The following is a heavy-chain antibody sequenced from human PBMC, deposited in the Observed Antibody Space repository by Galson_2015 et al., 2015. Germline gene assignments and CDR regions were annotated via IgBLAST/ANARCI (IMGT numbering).Heavy chain of an antibody. CDR2: ISSSGSTI. CDR1: GFTFSDYY. CDR3: ARTSAEVSTLGYCSGGSCYGEYFDY. J-gene: IGHJ4*02. Sequence: SLRLSCAASGFTFSDYYMSWIRQAPGRGLEWVSYISSSGSTIYYADSVKGRFTISRDNAKNSLYLQMNSLRAEDTAVYYCARTSAEVSTLGYCSGGSCYGEYFDYWGQGTLVTVPS. V-gene: IGHV3-11*01. D-gene: IGHD2-15*01.